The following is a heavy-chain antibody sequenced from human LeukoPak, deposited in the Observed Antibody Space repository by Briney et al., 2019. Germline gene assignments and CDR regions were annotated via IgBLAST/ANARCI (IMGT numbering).Heavy chain of an antibody. CDR2: IIPILGIA. CDR3: ARGSVPLGAIEAVDY. J-gene: IGHJ4*02. D-gene: IGHD2-15*01. V-gene: IGHV1-69*04. CDR1: GGTFSSYA. Sequence: SVKVSCEASGGTFSSYAISWVRQAPGQGVEWMGRIIPILGIANYAQKFQGRVTITADKSTSTAYMELSSLRSEDTAVYYCARGSVPLGAIEAVDYWGQGTLVTVSS.